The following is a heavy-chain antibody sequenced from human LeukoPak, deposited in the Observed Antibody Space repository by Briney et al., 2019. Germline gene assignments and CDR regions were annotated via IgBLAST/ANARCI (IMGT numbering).Heavy chain of an antibody. D-gene: IGHD5-12*01. CDR3: ARPIRGYDGFDI. CDR2: INGAGSTT. J-gene: IGHJ3*02. Sequence: GGSLRLSCAASGFTFSNYWMYWVRQAPGKGLVWVSRINGAGSTTNYADSVKGRFTISRDNGKNTLYLQMNSPRAEDTAIYYCARPIRGYDGFDIWGQGTMVTVSS. V-gene: IGHV3-74*01. CDR1: GFTFSNYW.